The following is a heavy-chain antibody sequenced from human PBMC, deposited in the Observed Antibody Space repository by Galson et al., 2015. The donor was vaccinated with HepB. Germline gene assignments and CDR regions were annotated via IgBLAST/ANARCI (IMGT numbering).Heavy chain of an antibody. CDR2: ISGYNNAI. V-gene: IGHV3-48*04. J-gene: IGHJ3*02. Sequence: SLRLSCTASKFTFSTCTMTWVRQAPGKGLEWVSYISGYNNAICYADSVKGRFTITTDNAKNSLYLQMNSLRSEDTAVYYCARDVFRSGVGAVTADGFAIWGQGTMVTVSS. D-gene: IGHD3-3*01. CDR3: ARDVFRSGVGAVTADGFAI. CDR1: KFTFSTCT.